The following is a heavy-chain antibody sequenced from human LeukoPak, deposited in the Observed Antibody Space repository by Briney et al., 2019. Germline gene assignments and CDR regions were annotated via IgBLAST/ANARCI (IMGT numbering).Heavy chain of an antibody. Sequence: GGPLRLSCAASGFTFSSYDMNWVRHAPGKGLEWVSSISSSRSYIYYGDSVRGRFTISRHNAKNSLYLQMNSRRADNMAVYYCASTWGTLDYWGQGTLVTVSS. CDR2: ISSSRSYI. D-gene: IGHD3-16*01. V-gene: IGHV3-21*01. J-gene: IGHJ4*02. CDR1: GFTFSSYD. CDR3: ASTWGTLDY.